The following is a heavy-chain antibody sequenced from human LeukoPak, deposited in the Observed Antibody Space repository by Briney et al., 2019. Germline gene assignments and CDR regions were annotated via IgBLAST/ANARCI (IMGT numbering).Heavy chain of an antibody. Sequence: GGSLRLSCAASTFAFSSYAMTWVRQAPGKGLEWVSTISASGPYYADAVRGRFTISRDNSRNTLSLQMDSLRAEDTAVYYCAKDHESDGYPCLDHWGLGTLVTVSS. D-gene: IGHD3-22*01. J-gene: IGHJ4*02. CDR3: AKDHESDGYPCLDH. CDR2: ISASGP. CDR1: TFAFSSYA. V-gene: IGHV3-23*01.